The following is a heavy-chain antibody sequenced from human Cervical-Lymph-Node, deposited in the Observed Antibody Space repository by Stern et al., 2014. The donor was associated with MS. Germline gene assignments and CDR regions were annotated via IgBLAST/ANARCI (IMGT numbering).Heavy chain of an antibody. D-gene: IGHD5/OR15-5a*01. CDR1: GASITGGTYY. J-gene: IGHJ3*02. Sequence: QVQLVQSGPGRVKPSETLSLTCTVSGASITGGTYYWSWIRQQPGKGLEWIGYIYFSDDTKYNPSLKSRVSISEDTSKNQYSLKLNSATDADAAVYFCARQPDRCLNDGVDIWGPGTMVTVSA. CDR3: ARQPDRCLNDGVDI. CDR2: IYFSDDT. V-gene: IGHV4-31*03.